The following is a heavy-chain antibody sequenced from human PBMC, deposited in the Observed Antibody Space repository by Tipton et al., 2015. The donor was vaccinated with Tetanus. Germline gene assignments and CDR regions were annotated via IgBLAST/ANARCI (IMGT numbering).Heavy chain of an antibody. CDR3: ARDRTGHYTTDY. J-gene: IGHJ4*02. V-gene: IGHV3-30*03. D-gene: IGHD3/OR15-3a*01. Sequence: SLRLSCAASGFRFSDYGAHWVRQAPGKGLEWVAAISYGGDNLHYADSIKGRFTISRDSPTTTAYLQMNSLTSDDTAVYYCARDRTGHYTTDYWGRGTLVTVSS. CDR1: GFRFSDYG. CDR2: ISYGGDNL.